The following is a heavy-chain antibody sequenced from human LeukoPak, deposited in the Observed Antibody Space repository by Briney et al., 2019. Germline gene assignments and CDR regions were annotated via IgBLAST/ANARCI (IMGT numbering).Heavy chain of an antibody. CDR3: ARDLAPIVVVVAATGWWFDP. D-gene: IGHD2-15*01. CDR1: GLSFSIYS. V-gene: IGHV3-21*01. J-gene: IGHJ5*02. CDR2: ISSSSCYI. Sequence: GGSLRLSCAASGLSFSIYSMNWVRQAPGEGLEWVSSISSSSCYIYYADSVKGRFTISRDNAKNSLYLQMNSLRAEDTAVYYCARDLAPIVVVVAATGWWFDPWGQGTLVTVSS.